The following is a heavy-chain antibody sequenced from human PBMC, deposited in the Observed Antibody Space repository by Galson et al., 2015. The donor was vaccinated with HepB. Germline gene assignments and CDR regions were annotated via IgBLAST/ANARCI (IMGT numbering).Heavy chain of an antibody. V-gene: IGHV2-70*11. J-gene: IGHJ4*02. CDR3: ARIPSRALYGDYVFDY. D-gene: IGHD4-17*01. CDR1: GFSLSTSGMC. Sequence: PALVKPTQTLTLTCTFSGFSLSTSGMCVSWIRQPPGKALEWLARIDWDDDKYYSTSLKTRLTISKDTSKDQVVLTMTNMDPVDTATYYCARIPSRALYGDYVFDYWGQGTLVTVSS. CDR2: IDWDDDK.